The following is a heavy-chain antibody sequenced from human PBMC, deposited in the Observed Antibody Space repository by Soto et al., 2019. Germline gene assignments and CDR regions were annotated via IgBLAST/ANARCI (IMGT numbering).Heavy chain of an antibody. CDR2: IYNDGSRT. CDR1: GFAFSPYW. CDR3: AMDLSGNATPYFDL. Sequence: EQLVESGGGFVQPGGSLRLSCVDSGFAFSPYWMHWVRQTPGKGPVWVSRIYNDGSRTGYADSVKGRFTISRDNAKNTLYLQMSCLTVEDTAVYYCAMDLSGNATPYFDLWGQGTLVTVSS. J-gene: IGHJ4*02. D-gene: IGHD3-16*02. V-gene: IGHV3-74*01.